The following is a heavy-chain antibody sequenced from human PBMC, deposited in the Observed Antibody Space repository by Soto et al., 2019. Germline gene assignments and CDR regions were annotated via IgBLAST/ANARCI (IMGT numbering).Heavy chain of an antibody. Sequence: SAKVSCKASGGTFVSDAITWVRQAPGQGLEWVGRIIPIFGTTNYAQNLQGRVTISADKSTLTSYMELHSLTSDDTALYYCARDRTDSGYYTNWLDPWGQGTQVTVSS. CDR3: ARDRTDSGYYTNWLDP. V-gene: IGHV1-69*06. CDR2: IIPIFGTT. D-gene: IGHD3-22*01. J-gene: IGHJ5*02. CDR1: GGTFVSDA.